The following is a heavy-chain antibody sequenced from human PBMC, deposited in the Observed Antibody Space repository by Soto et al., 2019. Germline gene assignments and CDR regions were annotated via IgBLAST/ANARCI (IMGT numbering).Heavy chain of an antibody. CDR3: ARVFFPHDYSNRGVWFDP. J-gene: IGHJ5*02. Sequence: SETLSLTCTVSGRSISSGGYYWSWIRQHPGKGLEWIGYIYYSGSTYYNPSLKSRVTISVDTSKNQFSLRLSSVTAADTAVYYCARVFFPHDYSNRGVWFDPWGQGTLVTVSS. V-gene: IGHV4-31*03. CDR1: GRSISSGGYY. D-gene: IGHD4-4*01. CDR2: IYYSGST.